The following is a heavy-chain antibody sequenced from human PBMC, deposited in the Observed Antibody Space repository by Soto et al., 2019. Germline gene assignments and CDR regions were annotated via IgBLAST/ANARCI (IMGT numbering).Heavy chain of an antibody. CDR1: GGSIRSGDSY. D-gene: IGHD3-22*01. Sequence: SETLSLTCTVSGGSIRSGDSYWSWIRQPPGKGLEWIGYIYYSGTTYYNPSLKSRLTISLDTSKNQFSLNLSSVTAADTAVYYCARTHYSDRSGTDYWGQGTLVTVSS. V-gene: IGHV4-30-4*01. J-gene: IGHJ4*02. CDR2: IYYSGTT. CDR3: ARTHYSDRSGTDY.